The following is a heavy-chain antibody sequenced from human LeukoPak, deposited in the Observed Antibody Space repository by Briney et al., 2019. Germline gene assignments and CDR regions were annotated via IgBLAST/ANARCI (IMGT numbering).Heavy chain of an antibody. CDR2: INSDGSST. D-gene: IGHD3-3*01. CDR3: ARDGTYYDFWSGEYGMDV. CDR1: GFTFSSYW. Sequence: GGSLRLSCAASGFTFSSYWMHWVREAPGKGLVWVSRINSDGSSTSYADSVKGRFTISRDNAKNTLYLQMNSLRAEDTAVYYCARDGTYYDFWSGEYGMDVWGQGTTVTVSS. J-gene: IGHJ6*02. V-gene: IGHV3-74*01.